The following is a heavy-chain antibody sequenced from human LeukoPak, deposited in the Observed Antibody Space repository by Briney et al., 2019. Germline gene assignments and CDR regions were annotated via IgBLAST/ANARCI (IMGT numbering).Heavy chain of an antibody. D-gene: IGHD3-3*01. J-gene: IGHJ4*02. CDR1: GGTFSSYA. CDR3: ASDFWSGYELGSGAFDY. Sequence: SVKVPCKASGGTFSSYAISWVRQAPGQGLEWMGRIIPILGIANYAQKFQGRVTITADKSTSTAYMELSSLRSEDTAVYYCASDFWSGYELGSGAFDYWGQGTLVTVSS. CDR2: IIPILGIA. V-gene: IGHV1-69*04.